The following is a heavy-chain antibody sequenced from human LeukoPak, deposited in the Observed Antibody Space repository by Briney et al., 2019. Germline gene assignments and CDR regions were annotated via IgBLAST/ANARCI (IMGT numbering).Heavy chain of an antibody. Sequence: ASVKVSCKASGYTFTGYYMHWVRQAPGQGLEWMGWINPNSGGTNYAQKFQGRVTMTRDTSISTAYMELSRLGSDDTAVYYCARGYYYDSSGPSGPWGQGTLVTVSS. V-gene: IGHV1-2*02. CDR1: GYTFTGYY. J-gene: IGHJ5*02. D-gene: IGHD3-22*01. CDR3: ARGYYYDSSGPSGP. CDR2: INPNSGGT.